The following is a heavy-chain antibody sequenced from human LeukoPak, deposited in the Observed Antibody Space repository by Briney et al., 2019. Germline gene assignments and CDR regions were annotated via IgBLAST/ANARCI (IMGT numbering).Heavy chain of an antibody. V-gene: IGHV3-11*01. Sequence: GGSLRLSCTTSGFTFSDYYMGWIRQAPGKGLEGVSYISFSGSTIYYADSVKGRFTISRDDAKNSLYLQMNSLRAEDTAVYYCARDIVAAGLFFDYWGQGTLVTVSS. CDR2: ISFSGSTI. D-gene: IGHD6-13*01. CDR3: ARDIVAAGLFFDY. J-gene: IGHJ4*02. CDR1: GFTFSDYY.